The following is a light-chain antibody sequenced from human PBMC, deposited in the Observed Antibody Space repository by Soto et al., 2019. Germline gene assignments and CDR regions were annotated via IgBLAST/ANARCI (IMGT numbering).Light chain of an antibody. CDR1: QSVLYSSNNKNY. J-gene: IGKJ2*01. CDR3: QQYYSSPS. CDR2: CAS. V-gene: IGKV4-1*01. Sequence: DIVMTQSPDSLAVSLGERATINCKSSQSVLYSSNNKNYLAWYQQKPGQPPKLLIYCASTRESGVPDRFTGSGSGTDFTLTISSLQAEDAAVYYGQQYYSSPSFGQGTKLEIK.